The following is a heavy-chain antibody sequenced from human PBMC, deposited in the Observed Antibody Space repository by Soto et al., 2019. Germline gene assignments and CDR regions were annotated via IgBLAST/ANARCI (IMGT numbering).Heavy chain of an antibody. D-gene: IGHD2-8*01. CDR3: DRGVLA. J-gene: IGHJ5*02. CDR1: GGSVNIGGYS. Sequence: PSETLSLTCSVSGGSVNIGGYSLSWIRQPPGKGLEWIGFISPSGSPAYNPTLKSRVTISVDRSNNQISLELSSVTAADTAVYYCDRGVLAWGPGTLVTVSS. V-gene: IGHV4-30-2*01. CDR2: ISPSGSP.